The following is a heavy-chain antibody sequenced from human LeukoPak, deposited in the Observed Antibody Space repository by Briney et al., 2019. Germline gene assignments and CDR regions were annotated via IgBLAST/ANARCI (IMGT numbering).Heavy chain of an antibody. V-gene: IGHV4-30-2*01. CDR1: GGSISSGGYS. CDR3: ARATKGVLRYFDWSTPRDAFDI. Sequence: SETLSLTCAVSGGSISSGGYSWSWIRQPPGKGLEWIGYIYHSGSTYYNPSLKSRVTISVDRSKNQFSLKLSSVTAADTAVYYCARATKGVLRYFDWSTPRDAFDIWGQGTMVTVSS. CDR2: IYHSGST. D-gene: IGHD3-9*01. J-gene: IGHJ3*02.